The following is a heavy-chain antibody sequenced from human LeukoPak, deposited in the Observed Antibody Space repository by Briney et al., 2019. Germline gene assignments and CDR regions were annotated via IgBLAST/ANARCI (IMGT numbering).Heavy chain of an antibody. V-gene: IGHV3-23*01. J-gene: IGHJ4*02. CDR1: GLTFSSYA. CDR3: AKSPSSSWYYFDY. CDR2: IRGSGGST. Sequence: GGSLRLSCAASGLTFSSYAMSWVRQAPGKGLEWVSGIRGSGGSTYYADSVKGRFTISRDNSKNTLYLQMSSLRAEDTAVYYCAKSPSSSWYYFDYWGQGTLVTVSS. D-gene: IGHD6-13*01.